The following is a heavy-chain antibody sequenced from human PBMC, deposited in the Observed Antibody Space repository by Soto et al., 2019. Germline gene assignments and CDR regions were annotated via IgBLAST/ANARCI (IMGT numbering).Heavy chain of an antibody. J-gene: IGHJ4*02. Sequence: PGESLKISCKGSGYSFTSYWIGWVRQMPGKGLEWMGIIYPGDSDTRYSPSFQGQVTISADKSISTAYLQWSSLKASDTAMYYCAKSVIIMLEVFGLGYWGQGTLVTVSS. V-gene: IGHV5-51*01. CDR3: AKSVIIMLEVFGLGY. D-gene: IGHD3-10*02. CDR1: GYSFTSYW. CDR2: IYPGDSDT.